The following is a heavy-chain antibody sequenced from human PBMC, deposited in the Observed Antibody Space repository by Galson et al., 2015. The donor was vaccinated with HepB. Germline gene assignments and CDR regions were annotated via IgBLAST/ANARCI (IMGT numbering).Heavy chain of an antibody. Sequence: SLRLSCAASGFTFSSYSMNWVRQAPGKGLEWIAYISHNTWTRFYADSVKGRFTVSRDNSKDTVFLQMTSLGVEDTAVYFCGKDKVADTAMVIEHWGQGALVSVSS. D-gene: IGHD5-18*01. CDR1: GFTFSSYS. J-gene: IGHJ1*01. CDR3: GKDKVADTAMVIEH. CDR2: ISHNTWTR. V-gene: IGHV3-48*01.